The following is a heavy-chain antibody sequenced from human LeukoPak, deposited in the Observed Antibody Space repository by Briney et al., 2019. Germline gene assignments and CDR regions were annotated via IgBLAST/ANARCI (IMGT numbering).Heavy chain of an antibody. CDR2: IKQGGSEK. D-gene: IGHD3-22*01. V-gene: IGHV3-7*01. J-gene: IGHJ4*02. CDR3: AREYYYDSSGYDY. CDR1: GFTFSSYW. Sequence: QTGGSLRLSCAASGFTFSSYWMSWVRQAPGKGLEWVANIKQGGSEKYYVDSVKGRFTISRDNAKNSLYLQMNSLRAEDTAVYYCAREYYYDSSGYDYWGQGTLVTVSS.